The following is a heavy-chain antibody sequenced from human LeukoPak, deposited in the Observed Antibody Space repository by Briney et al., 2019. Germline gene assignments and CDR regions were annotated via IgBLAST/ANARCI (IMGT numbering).Heavy chain of an antibody. V-gene: IGHV4-34*01. CDR2: INHRGST. J-gene: IGHJ5*02. CDR1: GGSFSGYY. CDR3: ARGQFTNITGTTRSNWFDP. D-gene: IGHD1-7*01. Sequence: PSETLSLTCAVYGGSFSGYYWSWIRQPPGKGLEWIGEINHRGSTNYNPSLKSRVTISVDTSKNQFSLKLSSVTAADTAVYYCARGQFTNITGTTRSNWFDPWGQGTLVTVSS.